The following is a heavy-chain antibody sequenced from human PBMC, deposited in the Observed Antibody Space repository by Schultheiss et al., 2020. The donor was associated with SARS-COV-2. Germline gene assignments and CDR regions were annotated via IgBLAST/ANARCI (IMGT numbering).Heavy chain of an antibody. V-gene: IGHV3-11*06. D-gene: IGHD4-17*01. J-gene: IGHJ5*02. CDR1: GFPFSDYY. CDR3: TRGAPMVTREFDP. CDR2: IGTTDTYT. Sequence: GGSLRLSCAASGFPFSDYYMTWLRQAPGKGLEWVSSIGTTDTYTNYVDSVKSRFTISRDNVNSSLYLQMNSLRAEDTAVYYCTRGAPMVTREFDPWGQGTMVTVSS.